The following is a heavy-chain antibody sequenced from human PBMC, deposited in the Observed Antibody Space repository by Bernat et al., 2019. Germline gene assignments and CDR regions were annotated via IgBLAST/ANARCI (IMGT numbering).Heavy chain of an antibody. CDR2: IWYDGSNK. Sequence: QVQLVESGGVVVQPGRSLRLSCAASGFTFSTYGMHWVRQAPGKGLEWVAVIWYDGSNKYYAASVKGRFTISKDNSKNTLSLEMNSLGAEDTAVYYCARDRAVTHLDYWGQGTLVTVSS. J-gene: IGHJ4*02. CDR3: ARDRAVTHLDY. D-gene: IGHD4-23*01. CDR1: GFTFSTYG. V-gene: IGHV3-33*01.